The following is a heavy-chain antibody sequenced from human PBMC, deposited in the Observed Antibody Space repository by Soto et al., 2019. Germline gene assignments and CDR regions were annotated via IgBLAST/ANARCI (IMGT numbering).Heavy chain of an antibody. CDR1: GFIFSGSA. J-gene: IGHJ4*02. V-gene: IGHV3-73*01. Sequence: GSLRLSCAASGFIFSGSAVHWVRQASGKGLEWVGRILSKAGNYATAYPASMKGRFTISRDDSENTAFLQMNSLKTEDTAVYYCIRGGSPYYYDYWGQGTLVTVSS. CDR3: IRGGSPYYYDY. CDR2: ILSKAGNYAT.